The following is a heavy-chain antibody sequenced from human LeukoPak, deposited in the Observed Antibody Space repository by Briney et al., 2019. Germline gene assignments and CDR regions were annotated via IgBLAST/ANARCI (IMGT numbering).Heavy chain of an antibody. V-gene: IGHV3-23*01. Sequence: GGSLRLSCAASGFTFSSYAMTWVRQAPGKGLEWVSSIYGSSDTTTYADSVKVRFTISRDNSKNTLYLQMNSLRDEDTAVYYCAKGWQKPWFGGQGTLVTVSS. CDR1: GFTFSSYA. D-gene: IGHD3-10*01. CDR2: IYGSSDTT. CDR3: AKGWQKPWF. J-gene: IGHJ4*02.